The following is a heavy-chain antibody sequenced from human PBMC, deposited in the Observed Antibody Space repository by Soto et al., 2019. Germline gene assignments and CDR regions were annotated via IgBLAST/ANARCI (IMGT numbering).Heavy chain of an antibody. CDR2: ILVGGST. V-gene: IGHV3-23*01. D-gene: IGHD2-8*02. Sequence: LRLSCAASGFICTSYDMSWVRQVPGKGLEWVSTILVGGSTYYADSVKGRFTISRDRSKNTVFLQMNSLTAGDTAVYYCAKATATGGGAFDICGQGTMVTVSS. CDR1: GFICTSYD. J-gene: IGHJ3*02. CDR3: AKATATGGGAFDI.